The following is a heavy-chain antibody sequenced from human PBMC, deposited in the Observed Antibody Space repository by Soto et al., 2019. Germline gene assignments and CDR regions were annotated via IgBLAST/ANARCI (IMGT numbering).Heavy chain of an antibody. V-gene: IGHV3-48*03. Sequence: GGALRLSGASSGFACSSYEMNWVHTAPGKGLEWVSYISSSGSTIYYADSVKGRFTISRDNAKNSLYLQMNSLRAEDTAVYYCASDAYSSGWYSYWGQGTLVTVSS. J-gene: IGHJ4*02. CDR2: ISSSGSTI. CDR3: ASDAYSSGWYSY. CDR1: GFACSSYE. D-gene: IGHD6-19*01.